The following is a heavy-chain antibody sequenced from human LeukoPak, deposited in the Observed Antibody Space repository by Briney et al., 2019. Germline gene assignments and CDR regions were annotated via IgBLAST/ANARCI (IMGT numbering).Heavy chain of an antibody. D-gene: IGHD2-2*01. CDR1: GYTFTGYY. Sequence: GASVKVSCKASGYTFTGYYMHWVRQAPGQGLDWMGRINPNSGGTNYAQKFQGRVTMTRDTSISTAYMELSRLRSDDTAVYYCARDHPDIVVVPAAMGFWGQGTLVTVSP. CDR3: ARDHPDIVVVPAAMGF. J-gene: IGHJ4*02. CDR2: INPNSGGT. V-gene: IGHV1-2*06.